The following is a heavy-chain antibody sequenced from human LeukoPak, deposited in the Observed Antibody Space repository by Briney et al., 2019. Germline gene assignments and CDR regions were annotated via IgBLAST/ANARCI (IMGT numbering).Heavy chain of an antibody. Sequence: ASVKVSCKASGYTFTNYYIHWVRQAPGQGLEWMGIINPSGDITTYVRQFQGRVTLTSDASTSTVYMELSSLRSDDTAVYYCARDTVRGGGAFDIWGQGTMVTVSS. V-gene: IGHV1-46*01. CDR2: INPSGDIT. CDR3: ARDTVRGGGAFDI. CDR1: GYTFTNYY. J-gene: IGHJ3*02. D-gene: IGHD3-10*01.